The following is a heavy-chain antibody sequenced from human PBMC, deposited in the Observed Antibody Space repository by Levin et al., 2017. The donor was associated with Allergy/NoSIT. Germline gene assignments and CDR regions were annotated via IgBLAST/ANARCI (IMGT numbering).Heavy chain of an antibody. CDR3: ARGTTTNGLSY. CDR1: GFTFSSYH. CDR2: ISTSSIYI. Sequence: AASVKVSCEASGFTFSSYHMNWVRQAPGQGLEWVSSISTSSIYIYYADSVKGRFTISRDNAKNSLYLQMNSLRAEDTAVYYCARGTTTNGLSYWGQVTLVTVSS. V-gene: IGHV3-21*01. J-gene: IGHJ4*02. D-gene: IGHD4-11*01.